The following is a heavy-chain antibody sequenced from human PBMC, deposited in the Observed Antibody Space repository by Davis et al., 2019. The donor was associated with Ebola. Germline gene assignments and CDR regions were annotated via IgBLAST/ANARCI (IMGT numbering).Heavy chain of an antibody. D-gene: IGHD3-22*01. J-gene: IGHJ3*02. CDR3: ARAGIRGYYDSSGAFDI. V-gene: IGHV3-53*04. CDR1: GFTVSSNY. CDR2: IYSGGST. Sequence: PGGSLRLSCAASGFTVSSNYMSWVRQAPGKGLEWVSVIYSGGSTYYADSVKGRFTISRHNSKNTLYLQMNSLRAEDTAVYYCARAGIRGYYDSSGAFDIWGQGTMVTVSS.